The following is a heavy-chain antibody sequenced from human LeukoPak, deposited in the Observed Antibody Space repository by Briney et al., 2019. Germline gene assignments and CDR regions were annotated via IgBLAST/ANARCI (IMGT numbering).Heavy chain of an antibody. D-gene: IGHD3-22*01. CDR2: ISGSGGST. Sequence: SGGSLRLSCAASGFTFSSYAMSWVRQAPGKGLEWVSAISGSGGSTYYADSVKGRFTISRDNSKNTLYLQMSSLRAEDTAVYYCAKDSGRDYYDSSGYYYPFDYWGQGTLVTVSS. V-gene: IGHV3-23*01. CDR1: GFTFSSYA. J-gene: IGHJ4*02. CDR3: AKDSGRDYYDSSGYYYPFDY.